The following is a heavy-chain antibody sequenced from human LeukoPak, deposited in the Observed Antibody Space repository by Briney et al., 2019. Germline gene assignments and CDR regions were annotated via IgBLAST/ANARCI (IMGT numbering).Heavy chain of an antibody. CDR1: GGSISSGSYY. D-gene: IGHD3-3*01. Sequence: SETLSLTCTVSGGSISSGSYYWSWIRQPAGKGLEWIGRISTIGSTNYNPSLNSRVTISIDTSKNQFSLKLSSVTAADTAVYYCAREDYDDSGAWYFDLWGRGTLVIVSS. J-gene: IGHJ2*01. V-gene: IGHV4-61*02. CDR2: ISTIGST. CDR3: AREDYDDSGAWYFDL.